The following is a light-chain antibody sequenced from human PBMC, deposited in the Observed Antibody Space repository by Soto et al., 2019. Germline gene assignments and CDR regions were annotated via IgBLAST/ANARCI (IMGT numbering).Light chain of an antibody. CDR1: SSDVGGYNY. CDR3: SSYTSSGSYVV. V-gene: IGLV2-14*01. CDR2: EVS. J-gene: IGLJ2*01. Sequence: QSALTQPASVSESPGQSITISCTGTSSDVGGYNYVSWYQQHPGKAPKLMIYEVSNRPSGVSTRFSGSKSGNTASLTISGLQAEDEADYYCSSYTSSGSYVVFGGGTQLTVL.